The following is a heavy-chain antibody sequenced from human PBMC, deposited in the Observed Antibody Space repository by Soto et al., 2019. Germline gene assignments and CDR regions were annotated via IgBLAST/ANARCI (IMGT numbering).Heavy chain of an antibody. D-gene: IGHD3-3*02. V-gene: IGHV3-23*01. CDR3: AKARLTPRNIALYYFDY. J-gene: IGHJ4*02. CDR1: GFTFSSYA. CDR2: ISGSGGST. Sequence: AVGSLRLSCAASGFTFSSYAMSWVRQAPGKGLEWVSAISGSGGSTYYADSVKGRFTISRDNSKNTLYLQMNSLRAEDTAVYYCAKARLTPRNIALYYFDYCGQRTLVTVSS.